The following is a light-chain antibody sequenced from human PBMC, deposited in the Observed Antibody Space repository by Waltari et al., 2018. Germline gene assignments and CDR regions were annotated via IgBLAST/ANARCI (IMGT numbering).Light chain of an antibody. V-gene: IGKV3-20*01. CDR2: GAS. CDR3: QQYGRSSWT. CDR1: QSVSSSD. Sequence: EIVLTQSPGTLSLSPGERAALSCRASQSVSSSDLAWYQQNPGQAPRLIIYGASSRATGIPDRFSGSGSGTDFTLAISRLEPEDFAVYYCQQYGRSSWTFGQGTKVEIK. J-gene: IGKJ1*01.